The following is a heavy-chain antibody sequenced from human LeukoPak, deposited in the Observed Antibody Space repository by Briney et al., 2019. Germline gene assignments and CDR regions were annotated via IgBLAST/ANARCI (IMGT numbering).Heavy chain of an antibody. CDR1: GGSISSSSYY. Sequence: SETLSLTCTVSGGSISSSSYYWGWIRQPPGKGLEWIGEINHSGSTNYNPSLKSRVTISVDKSKNQFSLKLSSVTAADTAVYYCARASGSYHAFDIWGQGTMVTVSS. V-gene: IGHV4-39*07. CDR3: ARASGSYHAFDI. D-gene: IGHD1-26*01. CDR2: INHSGST. J-gene: IGHJ3*02.